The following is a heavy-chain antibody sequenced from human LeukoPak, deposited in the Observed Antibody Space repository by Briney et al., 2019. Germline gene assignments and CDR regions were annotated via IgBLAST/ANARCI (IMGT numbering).Heavy chain of an antibody. CDR3: ARIGTYSGYDWFYYYGMDV. CDR2: ISAYNGNT. Sequence: EASVKVSCKASGYTFTSYGISWVRQAPGQGLEWMGWISAYNGNTNYAQKLQGRVTMTTDTSTSTAYMELRSLRSDDTAVYYCARIGTYSGYDWFYYYGMDVWGQGTTVTVSS. D-gene: IGHD5-12*01. J-gene: IGHJ6*02. CDR1: GYTFTSYG. V-gene: IGHV1-18*01.